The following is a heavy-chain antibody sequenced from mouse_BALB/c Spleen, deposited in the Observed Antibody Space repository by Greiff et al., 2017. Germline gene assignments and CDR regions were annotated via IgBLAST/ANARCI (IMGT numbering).Heavy chain of an antibody. CDR1: GFDFSRYW. J-gene: IGHJ2*01. Sequence: EVMLVESGGGLVQPGGSLKLSCAASGFDFSRYWMSWVRQAPGKGLEWIGEINPDSSTINYTPSLKDKFIISRDNAKNTLYLQMSKVRSEDTAMYYCARYYYGSSSYYFDYWGQGTTLTVS. CDR2: INPDSSTI. D-gene: IGHD1-1*01. V-gene: IGHV4-1*02. CDR3: ARYYYGSSSYYFDY.